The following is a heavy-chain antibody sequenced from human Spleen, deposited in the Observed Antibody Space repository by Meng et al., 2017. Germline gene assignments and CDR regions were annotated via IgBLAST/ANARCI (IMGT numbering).Heavy chain of an antibody. CDR1: GSTFTGYN. Sequence: ASVKVSCKASGSTFTGYNMHWVRQAPGQGLEWMGRINPNSGGTNYAQKFQGRVTMTRDTSITTAYMELSSLRSEDTAVYYCARGRTDDYGDSYGMDVWGQGTMVTVSS. CDR2: INPNSGGT. V-gene: IGHV1-2*06. D-gene: IGHD4-17*01. CDR3: ARGRTDDYGDSYGMDV. J-gene: IGHJ6*02.